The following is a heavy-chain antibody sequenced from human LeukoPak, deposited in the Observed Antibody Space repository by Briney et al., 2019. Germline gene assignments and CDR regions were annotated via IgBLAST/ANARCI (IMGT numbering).Heavy chain of an antibody. Sequence: GGSLRLSCAASGFTFSSCAMSWVRQAPGKGLEWVSAISGSGGSTYYADSVKGRFTISRDNSKNTLYLQMNSLRAEDTAVYYCAKVVCSSTSCYYYYYYMDVWGKGTTVTVSS. D-gene: IGHD2-2*01. J-gene: IGHJ6*03. CDR1: GFTFSSCA. CDR3: AKVVCSSTSCYYYYYYMDV. V-gene: IGHV3-23*01. CDR2: ISGSGGST.